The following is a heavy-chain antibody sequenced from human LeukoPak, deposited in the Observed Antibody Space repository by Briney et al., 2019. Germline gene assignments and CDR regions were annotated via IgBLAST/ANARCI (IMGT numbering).Heavy chain of an antibody. V-gene: IGHV4-39*01. D-gene: IGHD6-19*01. Sequence: SETLSLTCTVSGGSISSSSYYWGWIRQPPGKGLEWIGSIYYSGSTYYNPSLKSRVTISVDTSTNQFSLKLSSVTAADTAVYYCARRAAVAGFFDYWGQGTLVTVSS. CDR3: ARRAAVAGFFDY. J-gene: IGHJ4*02. CDR1: GGSISSSSYY. CDR2: IYYSGST.